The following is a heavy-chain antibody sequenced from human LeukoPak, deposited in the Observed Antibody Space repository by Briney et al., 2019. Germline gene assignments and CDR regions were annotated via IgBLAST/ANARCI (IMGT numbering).Heavy chain of an antibody. J-gene: IGHJ4*02. CDR1: GYTFNSHG. CDR3: ARWGYIVGAMVADY. D-gene: IGHD1-26*01. Sequence: ASVKVSCKGSGYTFNSHGITWVRQAPGQGLEWMGWISAYHGNTNYAQKLQGRVTLTTDTSTSTAYMELRSLRSDDTAVYYCARWGYIVGAMVADYWGQGTLVTVSS. V-gene: IGHV1-18*01. CDR2: ISAYHGNT.